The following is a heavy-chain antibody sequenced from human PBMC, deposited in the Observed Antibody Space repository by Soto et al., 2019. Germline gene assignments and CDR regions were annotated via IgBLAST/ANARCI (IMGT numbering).Heavy chain of an antibody. CDR2: IYPGDSDT. CDR3: ARKDSSSAFDY. CDR1: GYSFTTYW. D-gene: IGHD3-22*01. V-gene: IGHV5-51*01. Sequence: PGDSLKISCKGSGYSFTTYWIGWVRQMPGKGLEWMGIIYPGDSDTRYSPSFQGQVTISADKYISTAYLQWSSLKASDTAMYYCARKDSSSAFDYWGQGTLVTVS. J-gene: IGHJ4*02.